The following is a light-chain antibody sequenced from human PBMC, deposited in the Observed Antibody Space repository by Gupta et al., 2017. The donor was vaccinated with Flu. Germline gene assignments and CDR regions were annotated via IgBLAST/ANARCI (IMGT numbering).Light chain of an antibody. CDR1: TSDIGGYNY. Sequence: QSALTQPASVSGSLGQSITISCTGATSDIGGYNYVSWYQQHPGRAPKLMISEVSNRPSGVSPRFSGSKSGTTAALTISGLQAEAEADYYCHSYAASSTPSLFGTGTKVTVL. CDR3: HSYAASSTPSL. V-gene: IGLV2-14*01. J-gene: IGLJ1*01. CDR2: EVS.